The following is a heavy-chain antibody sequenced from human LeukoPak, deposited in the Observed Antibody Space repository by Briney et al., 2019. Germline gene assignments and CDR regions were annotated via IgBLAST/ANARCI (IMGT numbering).Heavy chain of an antibody. CDR2: IIPIFGTA. V-gene: IGHV1-69*05. Sequence: ASVKVSCKASGGTFSSYAIGWVRQATGQGLEWMGRIIPIFGTANYAQKFQGRVTITTDESTSTAYMELSSLRSEDTAVYYCARVERHGDPLVSGDYWGQGTLVTVSS. J-gene: IGHJ4*02. CDR1: GGTFSSYA. D-gene: IGHD4-17*01. CDR3: ARVERHGDPLVSGDY.